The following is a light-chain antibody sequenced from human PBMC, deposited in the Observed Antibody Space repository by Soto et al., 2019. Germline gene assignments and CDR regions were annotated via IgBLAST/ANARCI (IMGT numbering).Light chain of an antibody. CDR3: HQYNNWQWT. CDR2: GAS. J-gene: IGKJ1*01. Sequence: EIVMTQSPATLSVSPGERATLSCRPSQSVSSNLAWYQQKPGQAPRLLIYGASTRATGIPARFSGSGSGTEFTLTISSLQSEDFAVYYCHQYNNWQWTFGQGTKV. CDR1: QSVSSN. V-gene: IGKV3-15*01.